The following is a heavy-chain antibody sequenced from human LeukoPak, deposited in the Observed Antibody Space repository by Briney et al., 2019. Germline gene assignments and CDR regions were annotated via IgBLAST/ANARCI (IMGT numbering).Heavy chain of an antibody. CDR2: IYYSGST. CDR3: ARHEGITMTVNTYPSAFDI. D-gene: IGHD3-22*01. Sequence: SETLSLTCTVSGGSISSSSYYWGWIRQPPGKGLEWIGSIYYSGSTYYNPSLKSRVTISVDTSKNQFSLKLSSVTAADTAVYYCARHEGITMTVNTYPSAFDIWGQGTMVTVSS. V-gene: IGHV4-39*01. CDR1: GGSISSSSYY. J-gene: IGHJ3*02.